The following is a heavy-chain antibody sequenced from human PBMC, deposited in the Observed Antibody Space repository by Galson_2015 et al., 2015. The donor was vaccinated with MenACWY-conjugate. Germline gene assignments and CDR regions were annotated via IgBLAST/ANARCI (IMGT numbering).Heavy chain of an antibody. J-gene: IGHJ5*02. Sequence: SLRLSCAASGFTFSNYNMNWVRQTPGKGLEWVSCISSTGSYIYYADSLKGRFTISRDNAKNSLYLQMNSLTSVDTAVYYCAKGTTASRPNWFDPWGQGTLVTVSS. CDR2: ISSTGSYI. CDR1: GFTFSNYN. D-gene: IGHD6-6*01. CDR3: AKGTTASRPNWFDP. V-gene: IGHV3-21*01.